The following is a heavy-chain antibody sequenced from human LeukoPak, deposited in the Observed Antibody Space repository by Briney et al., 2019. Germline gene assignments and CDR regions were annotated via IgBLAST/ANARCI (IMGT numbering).Heavy chain of an antibody. CDR1: GFTFDDYG. J-gene: IGHJ4*01. V-gene: IGHV3-7*01. Sequence: GGSLRLSCAASGFTFDDYGMSWVRQVPGKGLEWVANIKQDGSETTYADSVRGRFTIFRDNAKDSVYLQMNSLRAEDSATYYCVREGFNFFDFWGQGTLVTVSS. CDR2: IKQDGSET. CDR3: VREGFNFFDF.